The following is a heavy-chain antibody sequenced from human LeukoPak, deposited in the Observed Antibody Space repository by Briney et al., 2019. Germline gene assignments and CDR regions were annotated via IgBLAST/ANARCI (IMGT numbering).Heavy chain of an antibody. J-gene: IGHJ4*02. CDR3: ARDGPGYGFDY. D-gene: IGHD5-18*01. CDR1: GFTFGDYA. Sequence: GGSLRLSCITSGFTFGDYAMSWVRQAPGKGLEWVSSISTSGSTKYYADSLKGRFTISRDNAKNSLYLQMNSLRAEDTAVYYCARDGPGYGFDYWGQGTLVTVSS. V-gene: IGHV3-48*03. CDR2: ISTSGSTK.